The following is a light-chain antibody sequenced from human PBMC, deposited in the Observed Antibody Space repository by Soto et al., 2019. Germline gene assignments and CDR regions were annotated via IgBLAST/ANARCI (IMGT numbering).Light chain of an antibody. V-gene: IGKV1-9*01. Sequence: DIPLTQSPSFLSASVGDRVSITCRASQGITSFLAWYQQIPGKAPKLLIYTASTLQSGVPPRFSGSGSGTVFTLTISSLQPEDFGTYYCQQLNSYPLTFGGGTRVAIK. CDR2: TAS. CDR3: QQLNSYPLT. CDR1: QGITSF. J-gene: IGKJ4*01.